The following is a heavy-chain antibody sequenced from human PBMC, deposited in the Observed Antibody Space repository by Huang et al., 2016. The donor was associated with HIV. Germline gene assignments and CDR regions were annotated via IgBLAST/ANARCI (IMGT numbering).Heavy chain of an antibody. V-gene: IGHV3-30*18. Sequence: QVQLVESGGGVVQPGRSLRISCAASGFHFSSYGMPWVRQAPGKGLECVSVISYDAKTKYYADSVKCRFSISRDNSKTTVYLQLNSLRLEDTAVYYCAKGGSAAAVLDFWGQGTLVTVSS. D-gene: IGHD6-13*01. J-gene: IGHJ4*02. CDR2: ISYDAKTK. CDR1: GFHFSSYG. CDR3: AKGGSAAAVLDF.